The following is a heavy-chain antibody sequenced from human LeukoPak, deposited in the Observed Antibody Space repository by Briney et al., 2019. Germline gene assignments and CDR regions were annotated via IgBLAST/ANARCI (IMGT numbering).Heavy chain of an antibody. V-gene: IGHV4-59*08. D-gene: IGHD5/OR15-5a*01. CDR2: IYYSGST. Sequence: PSETLSLTCTVSGGSISSYYWSWIRQPPGKGLEWIGYIYYSGSTNYNPSLKSRVTISVDTSKNQFSLKLSSVTAADTAVYYCASRSTTAFHYWGQGTLVTVSS. CDR1: GGSISSYY. J-gene: IGHJ4*02. CDR3: ASRSTTAFHY.